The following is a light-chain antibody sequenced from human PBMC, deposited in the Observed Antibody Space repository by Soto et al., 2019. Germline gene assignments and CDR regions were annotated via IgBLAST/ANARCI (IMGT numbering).Light chain of an antibody. CDR1: QGISSY. Sequence: DIQLTQSPSFLSASLGDRVTIPCRASQGISSYLAWYQQKPGKAPKLLIYAASTLQSGVPSRFSGSGSGTEFTLTISSLQPEDFATYYCQQLNSYPITFGPGTKVDIK. CDR2: AAS. CDR3: QQLNSYPIT. V-gene: IGKV1-9*01. J-gene: IGKJ3*01.